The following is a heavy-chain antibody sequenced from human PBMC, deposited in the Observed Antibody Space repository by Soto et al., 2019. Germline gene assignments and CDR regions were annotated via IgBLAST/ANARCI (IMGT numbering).Heavy chain of an antibody. CDR2: ISSNGGST. J-gene: IGHJ4*02. CDR1: GFTFSSYA. D-gene: IGHD3-3*01. CDR3: ARVKDFGDCWSGYYDY. Sequence: GGSLRLSCAASGFTFSSYAMHWVRQAPGKGLEYVSAISSNGGSTYYANSVKGRFTISRDNSKNTLYLQMGSLRAEDMAVYYCARVKDFGDCWSGYYDYWGQGTLVTVSS. V-gene: IGHV3-64*01.